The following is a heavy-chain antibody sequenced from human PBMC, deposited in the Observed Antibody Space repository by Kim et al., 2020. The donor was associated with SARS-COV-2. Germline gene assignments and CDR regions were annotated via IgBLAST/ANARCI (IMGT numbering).Heavy chain of an antibody. CDR3: AKQQSDGTRDLYYYYYGMDV. Sequence: GGSLRLSCAASGFIFSNFGMHWVRRAPGKGLEWVAVMSSDGSNKNYADSVKGRFTISRDNSKNTLYLQMNSLRAEDTAVYYCAKQQSDGTRDLYYYYYGMDVWGQGTTVTVSS. CDR1: GFIFSNFG. D-gene: IGHD1-1*01. J-gene: IGHJ6*02. CDR2: MSSDGSNK. V-gene: IGHV3-30*18.